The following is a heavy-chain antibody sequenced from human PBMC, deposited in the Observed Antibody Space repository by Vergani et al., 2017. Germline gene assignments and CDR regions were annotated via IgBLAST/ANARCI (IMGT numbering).Heavy chain of an antibody. Sequence: QVHLVESGGGVVQPGRSLRLSCVVSGFTSSYYGMHWVRQAPGKGLEWVAFIQKDGIDKFYADSVRGRFTISRDISKNTLYLEMNSLSAEDTALYHCVKVHPVFDEWGRGTLVSVS. CDR2: IQKDGIDK. CDR3: VKVHPVFDE. CDR1: GFTSSYYG. V-gene: IGHV3-30*18. J-gene: IGHJ4*02.